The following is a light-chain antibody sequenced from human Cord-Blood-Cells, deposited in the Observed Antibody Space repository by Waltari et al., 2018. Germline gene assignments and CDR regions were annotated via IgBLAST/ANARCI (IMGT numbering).Light chain of an antibody. J-gene: IGKJ1*01. CDR1: QSVSSSY. Sequence: DIVLTQSPATLSLSPGESATLSCRASQSVSSSYLAWYQQKPGQAPRLLIYGASSRATGIPDRFSGSGSGTDFTLTISRLEPEDFAVYYCQQYGSSPRTFGQGTKVEIK. CDR3: QQYGSSPRT. CDR2: GAS. V-gene: IGKV3-20*01.